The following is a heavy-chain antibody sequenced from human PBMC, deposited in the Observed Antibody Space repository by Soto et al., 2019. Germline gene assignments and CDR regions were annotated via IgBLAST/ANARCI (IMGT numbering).Heavy chain of an antibody. Sequence: LEILSLTCTVSGGSISSYDCSWIRQPPGKGLEWIGYIYYSGSTNYNPSLKSRVTISVDTSKNQFSLKLSSVTAADTAVYYCARLDTSCSRGMDVWGQGTTVTVSS. CDR3: ARLDTSCSRGMDV. J-gene: IGHJ6*02. V-gene: IGHV4-59*08. CDR1: GGSISSYD. D-gene: IGHD2-2*01. CDR2: IYYSGST.